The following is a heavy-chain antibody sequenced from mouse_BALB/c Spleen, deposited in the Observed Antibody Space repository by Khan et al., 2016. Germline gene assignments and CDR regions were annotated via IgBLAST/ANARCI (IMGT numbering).Heavy chain of an antibody. V-gene: IGHV2-9*02. CDR1: GFSLTNSG. Sequence: VQLKQSGPGLVAPSQSLSITCTVSGFSLTNSGVHWVRQPPRKGLDWLGVIWAGGSTDYNSALMSSLSITSDATQNQVFLKMNSRRTDDAAIYYCAREDQDYEAWFASWGQGTLVTVSA. CDR3: AREDQDYEAWFAS. D-gene: IGHD2-4*01. CDR2: IWAGGST. J-gene: IGHJ3*01.